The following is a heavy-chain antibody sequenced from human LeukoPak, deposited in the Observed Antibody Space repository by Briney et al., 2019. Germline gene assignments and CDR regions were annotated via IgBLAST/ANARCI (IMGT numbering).Heavy chain of an antibody. CDR2: IYYSGTS. V-gene: IGHV4-39*07. CDR1: GGSFSSSTYY. CDR3: ARVGHGGNSIGYYYYMDV. Sequence: ASETLSLTCSVSGGSFSSSTYYWGWIRQPPGKGLEWIGAIYYSGTSYYNSSLKSRVTISVDTSKNQFSLKLSSVTAADTAVYYCARVGHGGNSIGYYYYMDVWGKGTTVTISS. D-gene: IGHD4-23*01. J-gene: IGHJ6*03.